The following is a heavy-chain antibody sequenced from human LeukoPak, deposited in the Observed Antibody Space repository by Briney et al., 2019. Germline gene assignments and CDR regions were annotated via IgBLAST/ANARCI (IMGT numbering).Heavy chain of an antibody. CDR2: INPSGGST. J-gene: IGHJ5*02. D-gene: IGHD1-20*01. Sequence: ASVKVSCKASGYTFTSYYTHWVRQAPGQGLEWMGIINPSGGSTSYAQKFQGRVTMTRDTSTSTVYMELSSLRSEDTAVYYCARDAFLSGTTPWNWFDPWGQGTLVTVSS. CDR3: ARDAFLSGTTPWNWFDP. CDR1: GYTFTSYY. V-gene: IGHV1-46*01.